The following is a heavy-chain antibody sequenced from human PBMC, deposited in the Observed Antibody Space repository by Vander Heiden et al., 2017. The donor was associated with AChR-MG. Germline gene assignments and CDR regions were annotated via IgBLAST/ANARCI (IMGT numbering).Heavy chain of an antibody. CDR1: GFTFNNYA. CDR3: VKLDVVVVVAARGIHFDE. CDR2: ISGSGHST. Sequence: EVQLLESGGGLVQPGGSLRLSCATSGFTFNNYAMTWVRQAPGKGLDWVSAISGSGHSTYYAESGKGRFTISRDNSKNTLFLEMNNLRDEETEVYYCVKLDVVVVVAARGIHFDEWGQGTLVTVS. J-gene: IGHJ4*02. D-gene: IGHD2-15*01. V-gene: IGHV3-23*01.